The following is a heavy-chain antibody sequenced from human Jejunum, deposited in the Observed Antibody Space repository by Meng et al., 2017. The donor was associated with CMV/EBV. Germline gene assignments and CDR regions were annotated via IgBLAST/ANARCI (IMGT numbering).Heavy chain of an antibody. V-gene: IGHV1-8*01. CDR1: GYTFTSYD. D-gene: IGHD1-14*01. CDR2: TNPRSANT. CDR3: ARNGIFFDY. Sequence: KVSCNASGYTFTSYDINWVRQAAGQGLEWMGWTNPRSANTGSAQKFQGRLTMTMNTSIGTAYMELSSLRSEDTAVYYCARNGIFFDYWGQGALVTVSS. J-gene: IGHJ4*02.